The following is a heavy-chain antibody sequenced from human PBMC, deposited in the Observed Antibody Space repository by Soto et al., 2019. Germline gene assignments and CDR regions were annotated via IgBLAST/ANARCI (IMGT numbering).Heavy chain of an antibody. D-gene: IGHD1-26*01. Sequence: QVHLVQSGAEVKKPGSSVKVSCKASGGTFSSYIISWVRQAPGQGLEWMGRISPTVGIPNYAQKFQGRVRITADRSTCTAHMELSSLRSEDTAIDYCATLGSGSHDYWGHGTLVTVSS. CDR2: ISPTVGIP. J-gene: IGHJ4*01. CDR3: ATLGSGSHDY. CDR1: GGTFSSYI. V-gene: IGHV1-69*02.